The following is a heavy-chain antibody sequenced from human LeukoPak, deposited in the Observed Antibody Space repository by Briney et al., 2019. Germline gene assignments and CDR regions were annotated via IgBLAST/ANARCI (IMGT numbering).Heavy chain of an antibody. CDR2: IKADGGVK. CDR3: VRDSDYQRNSGGLYAHYDALDI. J-gene: IGHJ3*02. CDR1: EFTFSTFW. Sequence: GGSLRLSCAASEFTFSTFWMSWVRQAAGKGLEWVANIKADGGVKHYVDSVEGRFSISRDNARGSLYLQMNSLRAEDTAVYYCVRDSDYQRNSGGLYAHYDALDIWGHGTMVTVSS. D-gene: IGHD2-21*01. V-gene: IGHV3-7*01.